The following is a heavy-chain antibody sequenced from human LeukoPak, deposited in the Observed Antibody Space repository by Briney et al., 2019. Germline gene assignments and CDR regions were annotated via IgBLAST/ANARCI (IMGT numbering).Heavy chain of an antibody. Sequence: NRGESLKISCKGSGYSFTSYWIGWVRPMPGKGLEWMGIIYPGDSDTRYSPSFQGQVTISADKSISTAYLQWSSLKASDTAMYYCARPGSSVRPYYFDYWGQGTLVTVSS. CDR1: GYSFTSYW. V-gene: IGHV5-51*01. CDR3: ARPGSSVRPYYFDY. CDR2: IYPGDSDT. D-gene: IGHD3-10*01. J-gene: IGHJ4*02.